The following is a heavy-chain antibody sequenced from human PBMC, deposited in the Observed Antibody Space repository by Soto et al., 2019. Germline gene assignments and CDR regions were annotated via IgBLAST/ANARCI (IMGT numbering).Heavy chain of an antibody. CDR3: ATTASPSIAVAGSGYFYGMDV. V-gene: IGHV1-69*06. Sequence: QVQLVQSGAEVKKPGSSVKVSCKASGGTFSTYAISWLRQAPGKGLEWMGGIIPLFGGVHSAQKFQGRVTNIVDRDTSTAYVELSSLRSEDTAVYYCATTASPSIAVAGSGYFYGMDVWGQGTNVTVSS. CDR2: IIPLFGGV. J-gene: IGHJ6*02. CDR1: GGTFSTYA. D-gene: IGHD6-19*01.